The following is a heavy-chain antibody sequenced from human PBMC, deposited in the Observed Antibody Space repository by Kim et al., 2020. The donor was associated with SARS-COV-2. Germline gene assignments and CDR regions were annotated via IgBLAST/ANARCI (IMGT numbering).Heavy chain of an antibody. Sequence: GGSLRLSCAASGFTFSSYEMNWVRQAPGKGLEWVSYISSSGSTIYYADSVKGRFTISRDNAKNSLYLQMNSLRAEDTAVYYCARVGGPKRAFDIWGQGTMVTVSS. CDR2: ISSSGSTI. J-gene: IGHJ3*02. CDR1: GFTFSSYE. CDR3: ARVGGPKRAFDI. D-gene: IGHD3-16*01. V-gene: IGHV3-48*03.